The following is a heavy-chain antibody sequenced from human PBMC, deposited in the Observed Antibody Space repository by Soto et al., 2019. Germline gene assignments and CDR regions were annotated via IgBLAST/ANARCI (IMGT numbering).Heavy chain of an antibody. V-gene: IGHV4-59*08. D-gene: IGHD6-19*01. CDR1: GGSISSYY. Sequence: SETLSLTCTVSGGSISSYYWSWIRQPPGKGLEWIGYIYYSGSTNYNPSLKSRVTISVDTSKNQFSLKLSSVTAADTAVYYCARHPAPYSSGWYNDYWGQGTLVTVSS. CDR3: ARHPAPYSSGWYNDY. J-gene: IGHJ4*02. CDR2: IYYSGST.